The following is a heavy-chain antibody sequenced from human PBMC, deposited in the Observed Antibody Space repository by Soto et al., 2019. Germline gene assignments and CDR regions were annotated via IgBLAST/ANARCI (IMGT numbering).Heavy chain of an antibody. CDR2: ISSSGSTI. Sequence: QVQLVESGGGLVKPGGSLRLSCAASGFTFSDYYMSWIRQAPGKGLEWVSYISSSGSTIYYADSVKGRFTISSDKDKNSLHLQRNSLGPEDTAVYYRARDSHRNWNLGHDAFDIWCQGTLVRVSS. CDR3: ARDSHRNWNLGHDAFDI. V-gene: IGHV3-11*01. CDR1: GFTFSDYY. J-gene: IGHJ3*02. D-gene: IGHD1-20*01.